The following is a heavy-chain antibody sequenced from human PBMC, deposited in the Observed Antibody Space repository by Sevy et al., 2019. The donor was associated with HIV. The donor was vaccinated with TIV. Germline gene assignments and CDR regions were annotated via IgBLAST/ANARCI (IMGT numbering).Heavy chain of an antibody. CDR1: GFTFSSYG. D-gene: IGHD3-22*01. J-gene: IGHJ4*02. Sequence: GGSLRLSCEASGFTFSSYGMHWVRQAPGKGLEWVALIWFDGSNKYYADSVKGRFAISRDNSKNTLCLQMNSLRAEDTAVYYCVRGADIYDSSGANFDYWGQGTLVTVSS. V-gene: IGHV3-33*01. CDR3: VRGADIYDSSGANFDY. CDR2: IWFDGSNK.